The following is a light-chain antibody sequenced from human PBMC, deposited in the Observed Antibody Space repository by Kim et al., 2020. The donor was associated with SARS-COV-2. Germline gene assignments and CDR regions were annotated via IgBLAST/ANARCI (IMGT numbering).Light chain of an antibody. CDR2: GKN. Sequence: LGQTVRITCQGDSLRSYYASWYQQKPGQAPVLVIYGKNNRPSGIPDRFSGSSSGNTASLTITGAQAEDEADHYCNSRDSSGNHYVFGTGTKVTVL. V-gene: IGLV3-19*01. CDR1: SLRSYY. CDR3: NSRDSSGNHYV. J-gene: IGLJ1*01.